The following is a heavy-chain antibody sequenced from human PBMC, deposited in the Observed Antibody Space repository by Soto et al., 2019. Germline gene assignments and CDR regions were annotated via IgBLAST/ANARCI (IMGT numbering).Heavy chain of an antibody. CDR2: IKQDGSEK. J-gene: IGHJ4*02. CDR1: GFTFSSYW. V-gene: IGHV3-7*03. D-gene: IGHD2-21*02. CDR3: SRGDACFDY. Sequence: EVQLVESGGGLVQPGGSLRLSCAASGFTFSSYWMSWVRQAPGKGLEWVANIKQDGSEKYYVDSVKGRFTISRDNAKNSLYLQMNSLRADDTAVSYCSRGDACFDYWGQGTLVTVSS.